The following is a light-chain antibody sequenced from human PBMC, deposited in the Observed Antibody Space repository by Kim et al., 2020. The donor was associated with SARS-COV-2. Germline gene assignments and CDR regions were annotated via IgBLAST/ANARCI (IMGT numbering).Light chain of an antibody. CDR3: QQRYRWLT. J-gene: IGKJ4*01. CDR1: QSIGSY. CDR2: DAS. Sequence: SLSPEERAILASRASQSIGSYLAWYQQKVGQAPRLLIYDASNRATDIPARFSGSGSGTDFTLTISSLEPEDFAVYYCQQRYRWLTFGGGTKVDIK. V-gene: IGKV3-11*01.